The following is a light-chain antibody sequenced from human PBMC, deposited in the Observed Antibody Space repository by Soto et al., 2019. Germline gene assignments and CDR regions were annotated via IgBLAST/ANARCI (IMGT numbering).Light chain of an antibody. CDR2: DVS. Sequence: QSVLTQPASVSGSPGQSITISCTGTSSDVGGYNYVSWYQQHPGKAPKLMIYDVSNRPSGVSNRFSGSKSGNTASLTISGLQAEDEADYYCSSYTSSNFVVFGGATKLTVL. CDR1: SSDVGGYNY. J-gene: IGLJ2*01. CDR3: SSYTSSNFVV. V-gene: IGLV2-14*01.